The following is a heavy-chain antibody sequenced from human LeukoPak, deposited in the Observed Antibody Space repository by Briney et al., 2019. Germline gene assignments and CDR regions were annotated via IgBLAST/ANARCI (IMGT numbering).Heavy chain of an antibody. J-gene: IGHJ4*02. CDR2: IYYSGST. CDR1: GGSISSSSYY. V-gene: IGHV4-39*07. Sequence: SETLSLTCTVSGGSISSSSYYWGWIRQPPGKGLEWIGSIYYSGSTYYNPSLKSRITISVDTSKNQFSLKLSSVTAADTAVYYCASSVEHSYGYGSKGHDYWGQGTLVTVSS. CDR3: ASSVEHSYGYGSKGHDY. D-gene: IGHD5-18*01.